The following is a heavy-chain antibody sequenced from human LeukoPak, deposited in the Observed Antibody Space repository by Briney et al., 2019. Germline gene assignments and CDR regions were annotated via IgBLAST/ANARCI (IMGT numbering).Heavy chain of an antibody. Sequence: GGSLRLSCAASGFTFSNAWMSWVRQAPGKGLEWIGRIRSKTGGGTTDYAAPVKDRFTISRDDSKNTLFLQINSLKTEDTAVHYCTTYVAVAGTRHFDSWGQGALVTVSS. J-gene: IGHJ4*02. CDR2: IRSKTGGGTT. D-gene: IGHD6-19*01. CDR3: TTYVAVAGTRHFDS. CDR1: GFTFSNAW. V-gene: IGHV3-15*01.